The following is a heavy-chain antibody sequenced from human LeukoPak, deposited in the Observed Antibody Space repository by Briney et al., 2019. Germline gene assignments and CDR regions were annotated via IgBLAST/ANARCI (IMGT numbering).Heavy chain of an antibody. CDR3: AREDYGVNAGL. J-gene: IGHJ4*02. V-gene: IGHV4-59*01. CDR2: FYYSGST. Sequence: SETLSLTCTVPGDSISSYYWSWIRQPPGKGLEWIGYFYYSGSTNYNTSPTRRATISVATSTNQFSLRLRSTTAADTAVYYCAREDYGVNAGLWGQGTRVTVSS. CDR1: GDSISSYY. D-gene: IGHD4-23*01.